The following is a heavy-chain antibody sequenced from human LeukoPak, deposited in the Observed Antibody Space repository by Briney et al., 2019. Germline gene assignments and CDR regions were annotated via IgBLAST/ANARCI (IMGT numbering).Heavy chain of an antibody. CDR3: ARAAYSSTWYSRYFDL. V-gene: IGHV3-13*01. CDR1: GFTFSSYG. J-gene: IGHJ2*01. CDR2: IGTAGEI. D-gene: IGHD6-13*01. Sequence: GGSLRLSCAASGFTFSSYGIHWVRQATGKGLEWVSGIGTAGEIYYPGSVKGRFTISRENAKNSLYLQMNSLRAGDTAVYYCARAAYSSTWYSRYFDLWGRGTLVTVSS.